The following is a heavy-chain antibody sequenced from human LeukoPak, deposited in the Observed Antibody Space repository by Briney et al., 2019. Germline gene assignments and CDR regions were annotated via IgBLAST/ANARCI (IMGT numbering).Heavy chain of an antibody. CDR2: ISYGGSNK. V-gene: IGHV3-30*04. J-gene: IGHJ4*02. CDR3: ARGLPNVLRYFDWLSKEMIDY. D-gene: IGHD3-9*01. Sequence: GGSLRLSCAASGFTFSSYAMHWVRQAPGKGLEWVAVISYGGSNKYYADSVKGRFTISRDNSKNTLYLQMNSLRAEDTAVYYCARGLPNVLRYFDWLSKEMIDYWGQGTLVTVSS. CDR1: GFTFSSYA.